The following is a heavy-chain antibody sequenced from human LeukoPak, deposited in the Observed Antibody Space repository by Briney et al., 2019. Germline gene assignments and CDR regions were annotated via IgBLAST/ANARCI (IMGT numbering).Heavy chain of an antibody. Sequence: SETLSLTCTVSGGSISSYYWSWIRQPPGKGLEWIGYIYYSGSTNYNPSLKSRVTISVDTSKNQFSLKLSSVTAADTAVYYCARVPRALHFDYWGQGTLVTVSS. J-gene: IGHJ4*02. CDR2: IYYSGST. CDR1: GGSISSYY. CDR3: ARVPRALHFDY. V-gene: IGHV4-59*01.